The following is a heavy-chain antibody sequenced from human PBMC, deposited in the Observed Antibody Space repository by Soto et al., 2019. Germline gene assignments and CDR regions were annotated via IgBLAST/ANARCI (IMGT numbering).Heavy chain of an antibody. V-gene: IGHV1-69*13. J-gene: IGHJ6*02. D-gene: IGHD2-8*01. CDR1: GGTFSSYA. CDR2: IIPIFGTA. Sequence: SVKVSCKASGGTFSSYAISWVRQAPGQGLEWMGGIIPIFGTANYAQKFQGRVTITADESTSTAYMELSSLRSEDTAVYYCARGEKLDCTNGVCYNYYYYGMDVWGQGTTVTVSS. CDR3: ARGEKLDCTNGVCYNYYYYGMDV.